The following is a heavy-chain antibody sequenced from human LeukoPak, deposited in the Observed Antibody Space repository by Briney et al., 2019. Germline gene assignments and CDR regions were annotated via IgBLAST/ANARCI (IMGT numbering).Heavy chain of an antibody. D-gene: IGHD3-3*01. CDR2: IIPIFGTA. CDR1: GGTFSSYA. Sequence: SVKVSCKASGGTFSSYAISWVRQAPGQGLEWMGGIIPIFGTANYAQKFQGRVTITTDESTSTAYMELSSLRSEDTAVYYRARGLARFWSGHDAFDIWGQGTMVTVSS. CDR3: ARGLARFWSGHDAFDI. V-gene: IGHV1-69*05. J-gene: IGHJ3*02.